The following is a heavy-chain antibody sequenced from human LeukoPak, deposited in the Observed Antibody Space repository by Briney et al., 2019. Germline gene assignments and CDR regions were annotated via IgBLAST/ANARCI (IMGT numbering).Heavy chain of an antibody. CDR1: GFTFSDYY. V-gene: IGHV3-30*18. Sequence: GGSLRLSCAASGFTFSDYYMSWIRQAPGKGPEWAAVISYDGSNKYYADSVKGRFTISRDNSKNTLYLQMNSLRAEDTAVYYCAKDQGRYCSGGSCYPFDYWGQGTLVTVSS. D-gene: IGHD2-15*01. CDR3: AKDQGRYCSGGSCYPFDY. J-gene: IGHJ4*02. CDR2: ISYDGSNK.